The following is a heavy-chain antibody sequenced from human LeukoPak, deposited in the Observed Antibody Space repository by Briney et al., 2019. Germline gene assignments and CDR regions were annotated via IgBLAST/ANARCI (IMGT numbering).Heavy chain of an antibody. J-gene: IGHJ6*03. CDR1: GGSFSGYY. D-gene: IGHD6-13*01. Sequence: SETLSLTCAVYGGSFSGYYWSWIRQPPGKGLEWIGEINHSGSTNYIPSLKSRVTISVDTSKNQFSLKLSSVTAADTAVYYCARGRSSSWPYYYYMDVWGKGTTVTVSS. V-gene: IGHV4-34*01. CDR3: ARGRSSSWPYYYYMDV. CDR2: INHSGST.